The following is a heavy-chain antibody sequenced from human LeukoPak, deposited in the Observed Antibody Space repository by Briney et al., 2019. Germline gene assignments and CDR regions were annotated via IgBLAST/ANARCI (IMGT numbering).Heavy chain of an antibody. D-gene: IGHD5-12*01. J-gene: IGHJ4*02. CDR1: GFTFSNYW. CDR2: TNQDGSEE. CDR3: VRDGGVSGYDLLDY. V-gene: IGHV3-7*01. Sequence: SGGSLRLSCAASGFTFSNYWMTWVRQAPGKGLEWVAHTNQDGSEEHYMDSAKARFTISRDNAKNSLSLQMNSLRAEDTAVYYCVRDGGVSGYDLLDYWGQGTLVTVSS.